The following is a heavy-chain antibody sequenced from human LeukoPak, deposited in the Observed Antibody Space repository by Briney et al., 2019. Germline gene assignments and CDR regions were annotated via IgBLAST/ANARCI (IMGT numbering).Heavy chain of an antibody. D-gene: IGHD2-21*02. CDR1: GFTFSSYA. V-gene: IGHV3-23*01. Sequence: GGSLRLSCAASGFTFSSYAMSWVRQAPEKGPEWVSAISDGGGRTHYADSVKGRFTISRDNSKNTLYLQMNSLSAEDTALYYCAVADSALPLGFFAYWGQGTLVTVSS. J-gene: IGHJ4*02. CDR3: AVADSALPLGFFAY. CDR2: ISDGGGRT.